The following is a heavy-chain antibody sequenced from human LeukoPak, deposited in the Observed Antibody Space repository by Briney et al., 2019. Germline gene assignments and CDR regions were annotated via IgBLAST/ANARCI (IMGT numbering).Heavy chain of an antibody. Sequence: GGPLRLSCAASGFTFSSYALSWVRHTPGKGPEWVSAITSSGHTYYADSVKGRLTVSRDNSKNTLYLQMNSLRAEDTAVYYCVKEKPFGEDLVTCDYWGQGTLVTVSS. V-gene: IGHV3-23*01. J-gene: IGHJ4*02. CDR1: GFTFSSYA. CDR2: ITSSGHT. CDR3: VKEKPFGEDLVTCDY. D-gene: IGHD3-16*02.